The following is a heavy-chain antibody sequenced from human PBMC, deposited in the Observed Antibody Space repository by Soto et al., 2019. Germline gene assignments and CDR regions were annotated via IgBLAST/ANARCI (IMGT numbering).Heavy chain of an antibody. CDR2: MNPNSGNT. CDR1: GGTFSSYD. J-gene: IGHJ5*02. Sequence: QVQLVQSGAEVKKPGSSVKVSCKASGGTFSSYDINWVRQATGQGLEWMGWMNPNSGNTGYAQKFQGRVTMTRNTSISTAYMELSSLRSEDTAVYYCARGRRWTNWFDPWGQGTLVTVSS. D-gene: IGHD2-15*01. CDR3: ARGRRWTNWFDP. V-gene: IGHV1-8*02.